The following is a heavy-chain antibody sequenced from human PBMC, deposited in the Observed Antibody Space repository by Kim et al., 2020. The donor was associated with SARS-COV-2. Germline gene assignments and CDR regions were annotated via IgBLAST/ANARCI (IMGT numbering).Heavy chain of an antibody. CDR3: ARLDDSSGYYGY. Sequence: SETLSLTCTVSGGSISSYYWSWIRQPPGKGLEWIGYIYYSGSTNYNPSLKSRVTISVDTSKNQFSLKLSSVTAADTAVYYCARLDDSSGYYGYWGQGTLV. V-gene: IGHV4-59*08. J-gene: IGHJ4*02. CDR2: IYYSGST. CDR1: GGSISSYY. D-gene: IGHD3-22*01.